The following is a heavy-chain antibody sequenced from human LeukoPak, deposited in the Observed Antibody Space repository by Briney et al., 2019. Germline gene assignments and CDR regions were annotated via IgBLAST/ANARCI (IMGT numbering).Heavy chain of an antibody. Sequence: SETLSLTCTVSGGSISSSDYFCGWIRQPPGKGLEWIGSLYYTGSTYYNPSLESRATISVDTSKKQCSLRLSSVPAADTAVYYCARGDWKLYHFDYWGQGTLVTVSS. CDR3: ARGDWKLYHFDY. CDR1: GGSISSSDYF. V-gene: IGHV4-39*07. J-gene: IGHJ4*02. CDR2: LYYTGST. D-gene: IGHD1-1*01.